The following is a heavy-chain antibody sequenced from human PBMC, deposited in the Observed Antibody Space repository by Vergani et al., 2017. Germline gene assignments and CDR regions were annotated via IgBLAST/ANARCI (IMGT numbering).Heavy chain of an antibody. J-gene: IGHJ4*02. CDR2: IYSGGST. CDR3: ARTPPGWELADGPLGY. Sequence: EVQLVESGGGLVQPGGSLRLSCAASGFTFSSYWMHWVRQAPGKGLEWVSVIYSGGSTYYADSVKGRFTISRDNSKNTLYLQMNSLRAEDTAVYYCARTPPGWELADGPLGYWGQGTLVTVSS. V-gene: IGHV3-66*01. CDR1: GFTFSSYW. D-gene: IGHD1-26*01.